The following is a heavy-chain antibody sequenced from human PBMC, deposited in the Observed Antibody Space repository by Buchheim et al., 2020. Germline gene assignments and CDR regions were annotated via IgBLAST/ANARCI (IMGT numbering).Heavy chain of an antibody. V-gene: IGHV4-31*03. J-gene: IGHJ5*02. CDR3: ARGARYCTNGVCYTWDWFDP. D-gene: IGHD2-8*01. CDR1: GGSISSGGYY. Sequence: QVQLQESGSGLVKPSQTLSLTCTVSGGSISSGGYYWSWIRQHPGKGLEWIGYIYYSGSTYYNPSLKSRVTISVDTSKNQFSLKLSSVTAADTAVYYCARGARYCTNGVCYTWDWFDPWGQGTL. CDR2: IYYSGST.